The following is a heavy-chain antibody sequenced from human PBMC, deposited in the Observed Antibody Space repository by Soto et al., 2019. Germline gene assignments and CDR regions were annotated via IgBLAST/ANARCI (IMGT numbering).Heavy chain of an antibody. CDR3: ARACSSNSCYDVFDY. D-gene: IGHD2-2*01. V-gene: IGHV4-4*07. CDR1: GGSISSYY. CDR2: IYTSGST. Sequence: QVQLQEWGPGLLKPSATMSLTCTVSGGSISSYYWSWIRQPAGKGLEWIGRIYTSGSTNYNPSLKSRVTMSVDTSKNQFSLKLSSVTAADTAVYYCARACSSNSCYDVFDYWGQGTLVTVSS. J-gene: IGHJ4*02.